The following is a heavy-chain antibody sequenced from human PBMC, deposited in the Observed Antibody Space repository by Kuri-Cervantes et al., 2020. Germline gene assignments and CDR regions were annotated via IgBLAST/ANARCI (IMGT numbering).Heavy chain of an antibody. Sequence: GESLKISCAASGFTFSSYGMHWVRQAPGKGLEWVAVIWYDGSNKYYADSVKGRFTISRDNSKNTLYLQMNSLRAEDTAVYYCARGNYDFWSGYSGAGWFDPWGQGTLVTVSS. D-gene: IGHD3-3*01. V-gene: IGHV3-33*01. CDR3: ARGNYDFWSGYSGAGWFDP. CDR2: IWYDGSNK. CDR1: GFTFSSYG. J-gene: IGHJ5*02.